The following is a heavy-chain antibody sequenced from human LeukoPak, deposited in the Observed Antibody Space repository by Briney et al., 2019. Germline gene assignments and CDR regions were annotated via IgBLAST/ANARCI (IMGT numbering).Heavy chain of an antibody. J-gene: IGHJ5*02. D-gene: IGHD3-3*01. V-gene: IGHV3-11*04. CDR3: ARMRETWSGYYNWFDP. CDR1: GFTFSDYY. Sequence: GGSLRLSCAASGFTFSDYYMSWIRQAPGKGLEWVSYISGIGSTIYYADSVKGRFTISRDNAKNSLYLQMNSLRAEDTAIYYCARMRETWSGYYNWFDPWGQGTLVTVSS. CDR2: ISGIGSTI.